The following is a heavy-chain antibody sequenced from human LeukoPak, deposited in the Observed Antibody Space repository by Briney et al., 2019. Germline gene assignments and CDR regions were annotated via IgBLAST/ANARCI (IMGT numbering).Heavy chain of an antibody. CDR1: GGSISSSSYY. D-gene: IGHD2-15*01. CDR2: IYYSGST. V-gene: IGHV4-39*01. J-gene: IGHJ4*02. CDR3: ASSQGDIVVVVAATSVFDY. Sequence: SETLSLTCTVSGGSISSSSYYWGWIRQPPGKGLEWIGSIYYSGSTYYNPSLKSRVTISVDTSKNQFSLKLSSVTAADTAVYYCASSQGDIVVVVAATSVFDYWGQGTLVTVSS.